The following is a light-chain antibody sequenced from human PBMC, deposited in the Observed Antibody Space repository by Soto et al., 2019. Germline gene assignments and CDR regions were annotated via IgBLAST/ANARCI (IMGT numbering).Light chain of an antibody. J-gene: IGLJ3*02. CDR1: SSDVGNYNY. Sequence: QSALTQPASVSGSPGQSITISCTGTSSDVGNYNYVSWYQQHPGKAPKLLIYEVAKRPSEVSNRFSASKSGNTASLTISGLQAEDEADYYCSSYTNSDTLVFGGGTKLTVL. V-gene: IGLV2-14*01. CDR2: EVA. CDR3: SSYTNSDTLV.